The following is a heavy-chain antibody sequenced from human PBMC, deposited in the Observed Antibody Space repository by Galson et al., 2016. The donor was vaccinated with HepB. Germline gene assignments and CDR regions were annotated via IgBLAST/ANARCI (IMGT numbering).Heavy chain of an antibody. D-gene: IGHD2-2*01. Sequence: SETLSLTCTVSGGAIRDSYWGWIRQSAGKGLEWIGRVYASGSIINPSLKSRLTMSLDPSQNQFSLNLNSVTAADTALYFCVRDSKLQAPSANDAYYFDYWGQGILVTVSS. V-gene: IGHV4-4*07. CDR1: GGAIRDSY. J-gene: IGHJ4*02. CDR2: VYASGSI. CDR3: VRDSKLQAPSANDAYYFDY.